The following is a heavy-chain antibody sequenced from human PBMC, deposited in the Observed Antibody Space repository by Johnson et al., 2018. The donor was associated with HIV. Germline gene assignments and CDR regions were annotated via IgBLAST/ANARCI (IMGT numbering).Heavy chain of an antibody. CDR1: GFTVSSDY. J-gene: IGHJ3*01. CDR3: ARVRVGAFNF. CDR2: IYSGGST. V-gene: IGHV3-66*02. Sequence: EVQLVESGGGLVQPGGSLRLSCAASGFTVSSDYMTWVRQAPGKGLEWVSIIYSGGSTYYTRSVKGRFTISRDNSKNMLFLQINSLGVEDTAVYYCARVRVGAFNFWGQGTMVTVSS. D-gene: IGHD1-26*01.